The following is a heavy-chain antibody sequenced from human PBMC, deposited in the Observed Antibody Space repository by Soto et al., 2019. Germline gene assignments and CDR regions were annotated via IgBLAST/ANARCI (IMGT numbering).Heavy chain of an antibody. V-gene: IGHV1-2*04. CDR1: GYTFTGHY. D-gene: IGHD5-18*01. Sequence: GASVKVSCKASGYTFTGHYIHWVRQAPGQGLEWMGWINPNSGGTNYAQKFQGWVTMTRDTSVSTAYMELSRLRSDDTAVYYCARDTAMVTKRKYYYGMDVWGQGTTVTVSS. J-gene: IGHJ6*02. CDR2: INPNSGGT. CDR3: ARDTAMVTKRKYYYGMDV.